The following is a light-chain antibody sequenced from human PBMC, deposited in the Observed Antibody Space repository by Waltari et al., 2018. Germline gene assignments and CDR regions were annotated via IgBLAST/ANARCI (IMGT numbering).Light chain of an antibody. J-gene: IGKJ3*01. CDR3: QQYGSSPLT. V-gene: IGKV3-20*01. CDR1: PSVSRNY. CDR2: GAS. Sequence: EIVLTQSPGTLSLSPGESATLSCRASPSVSRNYLAWYQQKPGQAPRFLIYGASNRATGIPDRFSGSGSGTDFALTISRLEPEDFAVYYCQQYGSSPLTFGPGTKVDIK.